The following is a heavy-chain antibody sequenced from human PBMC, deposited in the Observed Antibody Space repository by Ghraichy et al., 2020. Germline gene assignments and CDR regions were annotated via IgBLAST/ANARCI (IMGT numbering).Heavy chain of an antibody. CDR2: IIPIFGTA. CDR3: ARESGYYQGAFDI. V-gene: IGHV1-69*13. D-gene: IGHD3-22*01. Sequence: SVKVSCKASGGTFSSYAISWVRQAPGQGLEWMGGIIPIFGTANYAQKFQGRVTITADESTSTAYMELSSLRSEDTAVYYCARESGYYQGAFDIWGQGTMVTVSS. CDR1: GGTFSSYA. J-gene: IGHJ3*02.